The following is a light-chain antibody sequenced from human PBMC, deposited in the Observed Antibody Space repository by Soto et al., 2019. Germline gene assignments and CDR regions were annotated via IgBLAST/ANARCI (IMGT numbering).Light chain of an antibody. CDR2: GAS. V-gene: IGKV3-20*01. CDR1: QTIITEY. Sequence: ILLTQSPDTLSLSPGERATLSCRASQTIITEYLAWYQQKPGQAPRLLMYGASNRATGVPDRFSGSRSGTDFTLTISRLAPEDFAVYYCQKSSRSPTWTFGPG. J-gene: IGKJ1*01. CDR3: QKSSRSPTWT.